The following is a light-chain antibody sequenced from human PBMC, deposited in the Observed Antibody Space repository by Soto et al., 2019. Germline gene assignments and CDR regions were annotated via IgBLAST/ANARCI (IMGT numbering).Light chain of an antibody. V-gene: IGKV1-9*01. CDR3: QQLNTYPLT. Sequence: DIQLTQSPSFMSASVRDRVTITCRASQDIGTSLAWYQQRPGKAPKVLITAASTSQSEVPPRFSGSGSGTEFILTISSLQPEDLATYYCQQLNTYPLTFGGGTKVEI. CDR2: AAS. J-gene: IGKJ4*01. CDR1: QDIGTS.